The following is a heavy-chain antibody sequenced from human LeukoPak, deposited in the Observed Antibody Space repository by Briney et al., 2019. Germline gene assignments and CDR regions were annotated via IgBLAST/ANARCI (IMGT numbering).Heavy chain of an antibody. V-gene: IGHV1-8*01. CDR1: GYTFSNYD. CDR3: ARASRTYFGDYLYYFDS. D-gene: IGHD4-17*01. Sequence: ASVKVSCKASGYTFSNYDMNWVRQATGQGVEWMGWMNPKSGNTGYAQNFQGRVTMTRNSSITTSYMELSSLRSEDTAVYYCARASRTYFGDYLYYFDSWGQGTLVTVSS. CDR2: MNPKSGNT. J-gene: IGHJ4*02.